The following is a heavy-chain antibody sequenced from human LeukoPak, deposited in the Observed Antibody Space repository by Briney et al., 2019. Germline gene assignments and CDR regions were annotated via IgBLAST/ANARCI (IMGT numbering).Heavy chain of an antibody. CDR2: MNLDGSEK. Sequence: GGSLRLSCAASGFTFSNYWMTWVRQAPGKGLEWVANMNLDGSEKYYVDSVKGRFTISRDNSKNTLYLQLNSLRAEDTAVYYCAREGSGRTAYNDGLDVWGQGTMVTVSS. V-gene: IGHV3-7*03. D-gene: IGHD3-10*01. J-gene: IGHJ3*01. CDR1: GFTFSNYW. CDR3: AREGSGRTAYNDGLDV.